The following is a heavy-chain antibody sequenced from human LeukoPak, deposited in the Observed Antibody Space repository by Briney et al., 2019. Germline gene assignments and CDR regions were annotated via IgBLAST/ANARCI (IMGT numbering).Heavy chain of an antibody. D-gene: IGHD2-2*01. Sequence: PGGSLRLSCAASGFTFSSYWMSWVRQAPGKGLEWVANIKQDGSEKYYVDSVKGRFTISRDNAKNSLYLQMNSPRAEDMALYYCAKGSCSSTSCYVWFDPWGQGTLVTVSS. J-gene: IGHJ5*02. CDR2: IKQDGSEK. CDR3: AKGSCSSTSCYVWFDP. CDR1: GFTFSSYW. V-gene: IGHV3-7*03.